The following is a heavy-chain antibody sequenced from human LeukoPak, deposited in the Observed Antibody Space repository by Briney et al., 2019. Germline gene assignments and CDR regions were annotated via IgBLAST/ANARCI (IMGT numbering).Heavy chain of an antibody. CDR1: GGSISSSSYY. Sequence: SSETLSLTCTVSGGSISSSSYYWGWIRQPPGKGLEWIGSIYYSGSTYYNPSLKSRVTISVDTSKNQFSLKLSSVTAADTAVYYCARGAYNYGSGSYVFDYWGQGTLVTVSS. D-gene: IGHD3-10*01. V-gene: IGHV4-39*07. J-gene: IGHJ4*02. CDR2: IYYSGST. CDR3: ARGAYNYGSGSYVFDY.